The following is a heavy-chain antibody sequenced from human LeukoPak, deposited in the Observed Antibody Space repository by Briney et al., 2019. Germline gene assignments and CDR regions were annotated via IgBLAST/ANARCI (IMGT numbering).Heavy chain of an antibody. D-gene: IGHD6-13*01. J-gene: IGHJ4*02. CDR2: ISYTEST. V-gene: IGHV4-59*07. CDR1: GGSISSDY. Sequence: TSDTLSLTCTVSGGSISSDYWSWIRQAPGKGLEWIGYISYTESTNYNPSLKSRVTISVDMSKRQLSLKLSSVTAADTAVYYCARRIASSGKGFDYWGQGTLVTVSS. CDR3: ARRIASSGKGFDY.